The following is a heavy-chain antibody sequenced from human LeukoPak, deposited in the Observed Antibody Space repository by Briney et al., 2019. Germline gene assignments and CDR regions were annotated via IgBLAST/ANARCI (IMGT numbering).Heavy chain of an antibody. V-gene: IGHV1-69*01. CDR1: GGTFSTFG. CDR3: ATDRSSSPVRSPFDY. Sequence: ASVKVSCKASGGTFSTFGISWVRQAPGQGLEWMGGIIPVFDTANYAQKFHDRVTITADESTSTAYMELSSLRSEDTAVYYCATDRSSSPVRSPFDYWGQGTLVTVSS. CDR2: IIPVFDTA. J-gene: IGHJ4*02. D-gene: IGHD6-6*01.